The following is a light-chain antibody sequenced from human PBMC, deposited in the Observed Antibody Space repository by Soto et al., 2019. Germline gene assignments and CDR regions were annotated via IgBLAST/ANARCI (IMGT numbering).Light chain of an antibody. Sequence: IVLTQSPSTLSLSPGERATLSCRASQSFSNYLAWYQQKPGQAPRLLIYDVSNRATDIPARFSGSGSGTDFTLTISSLEPEDFAVYYCQQRGNWPPSFGQGTK. J-gene: IGKJ2*03. CDR1: QSFSNY. CDR3: QQRGNWPPS. CDR2: DVS. V-gene: IGKV3-11*01.